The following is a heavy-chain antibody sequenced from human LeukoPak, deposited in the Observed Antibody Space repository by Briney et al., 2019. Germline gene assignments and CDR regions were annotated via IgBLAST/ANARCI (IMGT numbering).Heavy chain of an antibody. CDR2: ISSSGGST. J-gene: IGHJ6*03. CDR3: AKGDSPTYYYMDV. CDR1: GFTFSSYA. Sequence: PGGSPRLSCAASGFTFSSYAMSWVRQAPGKGLEWVSAISSSGGSTYYADSVKGRFTISRDNSKNTLYLQMNSLRAEDTAVYYCAKGDSPTYYYMDVWGKGTTVTVSS. D-gene: IGHD5-24*01. V-gene: IGHV3-23*01.